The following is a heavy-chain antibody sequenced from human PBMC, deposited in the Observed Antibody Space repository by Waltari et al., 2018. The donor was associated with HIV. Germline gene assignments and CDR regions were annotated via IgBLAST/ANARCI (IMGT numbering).Heavy chain of an antibody. CDR3: ARRRTTTGTVLFDY. CDR2: IYWNDDK. Sequence: QITLKESGPTLVKPTQTLTLTCTFSGFSLTTSGVGVGWIRQPPGKALQWLALIYWNDDKRYSPTLKSRLTITKDTSKNQVVLTMANMDPVDTATYYCARRRTTTGTVLFDYWGQGTLVTVSS. D-gene: IGHD1-1*01. J-gene: IGHJ4*02. CDR1: GFSLTTSGVG. V-gene: IGHV2-5*01.